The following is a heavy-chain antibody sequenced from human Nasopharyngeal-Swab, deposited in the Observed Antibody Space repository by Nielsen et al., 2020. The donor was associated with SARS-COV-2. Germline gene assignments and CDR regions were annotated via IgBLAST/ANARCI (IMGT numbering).Heavy chain of an antibody. CDR3: ARAGDYVWGSYRYGRGPHDAFDI. CDR2: IYYSGST. V-gene: IGHV4-59*01. J-gene: IGHJ3*02. Sequence: WIRQPPGKGLEWIGYIYYSGSTNYNPSLKSRVTISVDTSKNQFSLKLSSVTAADTAVCYCARAGDYVWGSYRYGRGPHDAFDIWGQGTMVTVSS. D-gene: IGHD3-16*02.